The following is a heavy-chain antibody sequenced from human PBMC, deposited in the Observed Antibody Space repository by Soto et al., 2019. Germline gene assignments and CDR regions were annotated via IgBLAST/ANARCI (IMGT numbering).Heavy chain of an antibody. V-gene: IGHV3-33*01. CDR3: ARDYRPALPTSLGY. J-gene: IGHJ4*02. CDR2: IWYDGSNK. CDR1: GFTFSSYG. Sequence: GGSLRLSCAASGFTFSSYGMHWVRQAPGKGLEWVAVIWYDGSNKYYADSVKGRFTISRDNSKNTLYLQMNSLRAEDTAVYYSARDYRPALPTSLGYWCQGPLVTVSS. D-gene: IGHD3-16*01.